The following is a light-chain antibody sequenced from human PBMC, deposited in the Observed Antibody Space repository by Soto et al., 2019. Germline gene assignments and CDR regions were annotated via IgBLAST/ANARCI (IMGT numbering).Light chain of an antibody. Sequence: QSVLTHPPSVSGSPGQTVTISCTGSSSNIGAPYDVHWYQHLPGTAPKLLIYGGNNRPSGVPDRFSGSRSGTSASPDITGLQAEDEAAYFCQSYDMSLNNCVFGTGTKVTVL. V-gene: IGLV1-40*01. CDR2: GGN. J-gene: IGLJ1*01. CDR1: SSNIGAPYD. CDR3: QSYDMSLNNCV.